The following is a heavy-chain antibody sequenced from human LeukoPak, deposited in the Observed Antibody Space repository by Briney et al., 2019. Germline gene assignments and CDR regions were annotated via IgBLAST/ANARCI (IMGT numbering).Heavy chain of an antibody. D-gene: IGHD3-10*01. V-gene: IGHV3-15*01. CDR1: GFTFTNAW. CDR3: ATDLGLTMIRGVLVS. CDR2: IKSKGDGETT. J-gene: IGHJ4*02. Sequence: KPGGSLRLSCAASGFTFTNAWMSWVRQAPGKGLEWVGRIKSKGDGETTDCTAPVKGRFTMSRDDSKATLYLQMNYVIVEDTAVYFCATDLGLTMIRGVLVSWGQGALVSVSP.